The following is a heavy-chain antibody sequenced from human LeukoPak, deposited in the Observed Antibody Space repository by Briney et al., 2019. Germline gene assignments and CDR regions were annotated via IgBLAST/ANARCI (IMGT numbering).Heavy chain of an antibody. Sequence: SETLSLTCTVSGGSISSSRYYWGWIRQPPGKGLEWIGSIYYSGSTYYNPSLKSRVTISVDTSKNQFSLKLSSVTAADTAVYYCARDGGSSGYFRWGQGTLVTVSS. CDR3: ARDGGSSGYFR. V-gene: IGHV4-39*07. J-gene: IGHJ4*02. CDR2: IYYSGST. CDR1: GGSISSSRYY. D-gene: IGHD3-22*01.